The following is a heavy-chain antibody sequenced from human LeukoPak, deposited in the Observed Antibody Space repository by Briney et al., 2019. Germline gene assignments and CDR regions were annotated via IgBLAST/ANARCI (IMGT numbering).Heavy chain of an antibody. CDR1: GFTFSSYS. J-gene: IGHJ4*02. D-gene: IGHD3-22*01. CDR2: ISSSSYI. CDR3: ARVGGLDYYDSSGYYQDY. Sequence: GGSLRLSCAASGFTFSSYSMNWVRQAPGKGLEWVSSISSSSYIYYADSVKGRFTISRDNAKNSLYLQMNSLRAEDTAVYYCARVGGLDYYDSSGYYQDYWGQGTLVTVSS. V-gene: IGHV3-21*01.